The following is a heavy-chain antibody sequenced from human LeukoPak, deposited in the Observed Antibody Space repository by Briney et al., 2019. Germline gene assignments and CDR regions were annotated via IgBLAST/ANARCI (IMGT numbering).Heavy chain of an antibody. CDR3: VKESRVVRGVIMDAFDM. CDR2: ISINGGST. V-gene: IGHV3-64D*06. J-gene: IGHJ3*02. CDR1: GFTFSSYA. Sequence: GGSLRLSCSASGFTFSSYAMHWVRQAPGKGLEYVAGISINGGSTDYADSVKGRFTISRDNSKNTVYLQMSSLRAEDTAVYYCVKESRVVRGVIMDAFDMWGQGTMVTVSS. D-gene: IGHD3-10*01.